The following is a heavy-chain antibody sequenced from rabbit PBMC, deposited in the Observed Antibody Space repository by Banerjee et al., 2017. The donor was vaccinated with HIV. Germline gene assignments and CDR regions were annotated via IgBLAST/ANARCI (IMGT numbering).Heavy chain of an antibody. V-gene: IGHV1S40*01. CDR2: ISAGSSGRP. Sequence: QSLEESGGDLVKPGASLTLTCTASGFDFSSSYWICWVRQAPGKGLEWIACISAGSSGRPCYASWAKGRFTISKTSSTTVTLQMTSLTVADTAACFCARDRSGWGGEWGFSLWGDGTLVTVS. CDR3: ARDRSGWGGEWGFSL. CDR1: GFDFSSSYW. J-gene: IGHJ4*01. D-gene: IGHD4-1*01.